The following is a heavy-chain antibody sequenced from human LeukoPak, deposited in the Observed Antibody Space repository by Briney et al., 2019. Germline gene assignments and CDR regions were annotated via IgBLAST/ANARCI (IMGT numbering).Heavy chain of an antibody. D-gene: IGHD6-19*01. CDR1: GGSISSSSYY. V-gene: IGHV4-39*01. CDR3: AVPKTRYSSGQNFDY. J-gene: IGHJ4*02. CDR2: IYYSGST. Sequence: SETLSLTCTVSGGSISSSSYYWGWIRQPPGKGLEWIGSIYYSGSTYYNPSLKSRVTISVDTSKNQFSLKLSSVTAADTAVYYCAVPKTRYSSGQNFDYWAQGTLVTVSS.